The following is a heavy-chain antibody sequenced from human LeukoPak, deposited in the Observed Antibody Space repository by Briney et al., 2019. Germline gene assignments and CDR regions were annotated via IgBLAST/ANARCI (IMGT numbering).Heavy chain of an antibody. J-gene: IGHJ6*03. Sequence: ASVKVSCKASGYTFTGYYMHWVRQAPGQGLEWMGWINPNSGGTNYAQKFQGRVTMTRDTSISTAYMELSRLRSDDTAVYYCARDPNDFWSGYYTGVSSYYYYYYMDVWGKGTTVTVSS. CDR3: ARDPNDFWSGYYTGVSSYYYYYYMDV. CDR1: GYTFTGYY. CDR2: INPNSGGT. V-gene: IGHV1-2*02. D-gene: IGHD3-3*01.